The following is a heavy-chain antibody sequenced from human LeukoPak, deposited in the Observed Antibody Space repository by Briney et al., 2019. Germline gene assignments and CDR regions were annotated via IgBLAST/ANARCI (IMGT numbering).Heavy chain of an antibody. CDR3: AKDQSVSNWFDP. Sequence: GGSLRLSCAASGFTYSSYGMHRVRQAPGKGLEWVAVISYDGSNKYYADSVKGRFTISRDNSKNTLYLQMNSLRAEDTAVYYCAKDQSVSNWFDPWGQGTLVTVSS. J-gene: IGHJ5*02. V-gene: IGHV3-30*18. CDR1: GFTYSSYG. CDR2: ISYDGSNK.